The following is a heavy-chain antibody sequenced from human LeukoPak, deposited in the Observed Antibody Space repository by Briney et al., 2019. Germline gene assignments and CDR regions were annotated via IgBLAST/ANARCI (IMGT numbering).Heavy chain of an antibody. J-gene: IGHJ4*02. Sequence: GASVKVSCKASGYIFTDYAMNWVRQAPGQGLEWMGWIHPSTGNPTYAQGFTGRFVFSLDTSVSTTYLQISSLKAEDTAVYYCARAYQRLGELSLPDYWGQGTLVTVSS. V-gene: IGHV7-4-1*02. D-gene: IGHD3-16*02. CDR1: GYIFTDYA. CDR3: ARAYQRLGELSLPDY. CDR2: IHPSTGNP.